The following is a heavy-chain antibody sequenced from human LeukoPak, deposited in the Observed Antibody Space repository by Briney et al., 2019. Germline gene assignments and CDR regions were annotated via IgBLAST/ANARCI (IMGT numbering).Heavy chain of an antibody. CDR2: IYYSGST. V-gene: IGHV4-39*07. CDR3: ARGRGRVYNSSWYGAFDI. D-gene: IGHD6-13*01. Sequence: SETLSLTCTVSGGSISSSSYYWGWIRQPPGKGLEWIGSIYYSGSTYCNPSLKSRVTISVDTSKNQFSLKLSSVTAADTAVYYCARGRGRVYNSSWYGAFDIWGQGTMVTVSS. CDR1: GGSISSSSYY. J-gene: IGHJ3*02.